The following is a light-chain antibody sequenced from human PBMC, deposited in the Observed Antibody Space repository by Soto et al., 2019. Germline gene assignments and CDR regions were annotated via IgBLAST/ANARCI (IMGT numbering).Light chain of an antibody. V-gene: IGKV3-20*01. CDR2: DTS. CDR3: QQSGSSPRT. J-gene: IGKJ2*01. CDR1: QSVSNVY. Sequence: EIVLRQSPGTLSLSPGERATLSCRASQSVSNVYLAWYQQKPGQAPRLLIYDTSNRATGIPDRFSGSGSGTDFTLTISRLEPEDFAVYYCQQSGSSPRTFGQGTKLEIK.